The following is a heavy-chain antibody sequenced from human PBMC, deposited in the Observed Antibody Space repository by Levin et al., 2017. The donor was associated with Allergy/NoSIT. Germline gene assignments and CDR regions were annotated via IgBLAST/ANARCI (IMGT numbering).Heavy chain of an antibody. D-gene: IGHD2-21*01. CDR2: IFWDDDK. CDR3: AHTVIPAAFDI. Sequence: SGPTLVKPTQTLTLTCTFSGFSLRSGGVGVGWIRQPPGKALEWLALIFWDDDKRYSRFLRSRPTITKDTSKNQVVLRMTDMDPVDTATYYCAHTVIPAAFDIWGQGTMVTVSS. CDR1: GFSLRSGGVG. J-gene: IGHJ3*02. V-gene: IGHV2-5*02.